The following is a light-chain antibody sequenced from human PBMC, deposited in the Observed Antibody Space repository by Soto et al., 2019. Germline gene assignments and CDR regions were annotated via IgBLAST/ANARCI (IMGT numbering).Light chain of an antibody. J-gene: IGLJ1*01. V-gene: IGLV1-51*01. CDR2: DNV. CDR3: GSWDNSLSSYV. Sequence: QSVLTQPPSVSATPGQKVTISCSGSGSNLGRNYVSWYQQLPGTAPKLLIYDNVYRFSGIPDRFSGSKSGTSATLGITGLQTGDEGDYYCGSWDNSLSSYVFGTRTKVTVL. CDR1: GSNLGRNY.